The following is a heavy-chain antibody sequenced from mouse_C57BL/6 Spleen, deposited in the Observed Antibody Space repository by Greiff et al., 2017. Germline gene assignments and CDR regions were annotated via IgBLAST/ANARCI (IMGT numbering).Heavy chain of an antibody. J-gene: IGHJ2*01. CDR3: TRDEGYFDY. CDR2: ISSGGDYI. Sequence: EVKLMESGEGLVKPGGSLKLSCAASGFAFSSYAMSWVRQTPEKRLEWVAYISSGGDYIYYADTVKGRFTISRDNARNTLYLRMSSLKSEDTAMYYCTRDEGYFDYWGQGTTLTVSS. V-gene: IGHV5-9-1*02. CDR1: GFAFSSYA.